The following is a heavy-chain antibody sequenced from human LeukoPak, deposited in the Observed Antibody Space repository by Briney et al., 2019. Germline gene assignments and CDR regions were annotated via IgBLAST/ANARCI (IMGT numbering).Heavy chain of an antibody. D-gene: IGHD7-27*01. Sequence: GASVKVSCKASGGTFSSYAISWVRQAPGQGLEWMGRIIPILGIANYAQKFQGRVTITADKSTSTAYMELSSLRSEDTAVYYCARDGGWELGTPLDYWGQGTLVTVSS. CDR3: ARDGGWELGTPLDY. J-gene: IGHJ4*02. CDR2: IIPILGIA. CDR1: GGTFSSYA. V-gene: IGHV1-69*04.